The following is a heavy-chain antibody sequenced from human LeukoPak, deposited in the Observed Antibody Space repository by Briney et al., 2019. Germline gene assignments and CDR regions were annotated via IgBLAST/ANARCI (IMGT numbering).Heavy chain of an antibody. CDR3: AKMSAAGLYNWFDP. CDR2: IWYDGSNK. V-gene: IGHV3-33*06. D-gene: IGHD6-13*01. Sequence: GGSLRLSCAASGFTFSSYVMHWVRQAPGKGLEWVAVIWYDGSNKYYADSVKGRFTISRDNSKNTLYLQMNSLRAEDTAVYYCAKMSAAGLYNWFDPWGQGTLVTVSS. CDR1: GFTFSSYV. J-gene: IGHJ5*02.